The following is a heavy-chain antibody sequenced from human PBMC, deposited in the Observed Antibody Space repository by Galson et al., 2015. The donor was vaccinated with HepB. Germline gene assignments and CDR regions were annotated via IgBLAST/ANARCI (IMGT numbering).Heavy chain of an antibody. V-gene: IGHV3-48*02. CDR3: ARDSVLWFGELSPIDY. CDR1: RFTFSSYS. J-gene: IGHJ4*02. D-gene: IGHD3-10*01. CDR2: ISSRDGTI. Sequence: SLRLSCAASRFTFSSYSMNWVRQAPGKGLEWVSYISSRDGTISYADSVKGRFTISRNNAKNSLYLQMISLRDEDTAVYYCARDSVLWFGELSPIDYWGQGTLVTASS.